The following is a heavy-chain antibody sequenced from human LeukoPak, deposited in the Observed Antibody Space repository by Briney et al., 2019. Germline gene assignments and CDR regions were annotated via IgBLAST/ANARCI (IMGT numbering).Heavy chain of an antibody. CDR1: GFTLSSYS. J-gene: IGHJ4*02. V-gene: IGHV3-21*06. Sequence: GGSLRLSCVASGFTLSSYSMNWVRQAPGKGVEWVSSTSSSFYTYYADSVKGRFTISRDSAKNSLYLQMNSLRAEDTAVYYCATRGYSYEFDYWGQGTLVTVSS. CDR2: TSSSFYT. CDR3: ATRGYSYEFDY. D-gene: IGHD5-18*01.